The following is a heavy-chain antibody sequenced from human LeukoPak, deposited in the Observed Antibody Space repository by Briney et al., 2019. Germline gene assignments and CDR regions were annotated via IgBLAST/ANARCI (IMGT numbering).Heavy chain of an antibody. D-gene: IGHD4-17*01. CDR3: ARARTTARRGSYYYYYYMDV. J-gene: IGHJ6*03. V-gene: IGHV1-69*06. CDR2: IIPIFGTA. Sequence: SVKVSCKASGGTFSSYAISWVRQAPGQGLEWMGGIIPIFGTASYAQKFQGRVTITGNTSISTAYMELSSLRSEDTAVYYCARARTTARRGSYYYYYYMDVWGKGTTVTVSS. CDR1: GGTFSSYA.